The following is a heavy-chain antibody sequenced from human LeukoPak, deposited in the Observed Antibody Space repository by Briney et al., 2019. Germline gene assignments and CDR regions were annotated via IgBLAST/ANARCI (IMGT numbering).Heavy chain of an antibody. CDR2: ISYDGSNK. V-gene: IGHV3-30*04. CDR3: ARDLFSGSDY. Sequence: PGGSLRLSCAASGFTLSTYAMYWVRQAPGKGLEWVAVISYDGSNKYYADSVKGRFSISKDNYKNTLYLQMNSLRPEDTAVYYCARDLFSGSDYWGQGTLVTVSS. D-gene: IGHD6-19*01. J-gene: IGHJ4*02. CDR1: GFTLSTYA.